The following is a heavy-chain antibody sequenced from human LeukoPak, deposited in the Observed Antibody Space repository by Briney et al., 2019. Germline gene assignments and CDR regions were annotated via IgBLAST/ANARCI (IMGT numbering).Heavy chain of an antibody. V-gene: IGHV4-34*01. CDR3: ARTLYYDILTGYTNLYWYFDL. CDR1: GGSFSGYY. CDR2: INNSAST. Sequence: SETLSLTCAVYGGSFSGYYWSWIRQPPGKGVEWVGEINNSASTNYNPSLKSRVPISVDTSKHQFSLKLSSVTAADTAVYYSARTLYYDILTGYTNLYWYFDLWGRGTLVTVSS. J-gene: IGHJ2*01. D-gene: IGHD3-9*01.